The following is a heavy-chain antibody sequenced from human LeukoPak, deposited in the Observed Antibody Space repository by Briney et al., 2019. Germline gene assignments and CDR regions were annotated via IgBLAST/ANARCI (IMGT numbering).Heavy chain of an antibody. Sequence: GGSLRLSCAASGFTFSDYYMSWIRQAPGKGLEWLSYITSTSSYTNYADSVKGRFTISRDNAKKLVYLQMNSLRVEDTAVYYCARAQYYFDSWGQGALVTVS. J-gene: IGHJ4*02. CDR1: GFTFSDYY. CDR2: ITSTSSYT. V-gene: IGHV3-11*06. CDR3: ARAQYYFDS.